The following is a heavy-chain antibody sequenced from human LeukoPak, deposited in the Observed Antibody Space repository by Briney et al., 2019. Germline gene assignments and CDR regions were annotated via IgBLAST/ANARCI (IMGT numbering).Heavy chain of an antibody. V-gene: IGHV3-23*01. CDR1: GFTFNNYA. Sequence: GGSLRLSCAASGFTFNNYAMSWVRQAPGKGLAWVSTISGSGGSTYYADSVKGRFTVSRDNSKNTLNLQMNSRRAEDTAVYYCAKDNVFIPAEGWFDPWGQGTLVTVSS. CDR2: ISGSGGST. CDR3: AKDNVFIPAEGWFDP. D-gene: IGHD2-2*01. J-gene: IGHJ5*02.